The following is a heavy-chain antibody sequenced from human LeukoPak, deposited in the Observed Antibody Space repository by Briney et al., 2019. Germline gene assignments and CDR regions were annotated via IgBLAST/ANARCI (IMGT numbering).Heavy chain of an antibody. V-gene: IGHV3-30*04. D-gene: IGHD4-23*01. CDR1: GFTFSSYA. CDR3: ARDGVTKYYYYGMDV. J-gene: IGHJ6*04. Sequence: PGRSLRLSCAASGFTFSSYAMHWVRQAPGKGLEWVAVISYDGSKEYYADSVKGRFTISRDTSKNTLYLQMNSPSSEDTAVYYCARDGVTKYYYYGMDVWGKGTTVTVSS. CDR2: ISYDGSKE.